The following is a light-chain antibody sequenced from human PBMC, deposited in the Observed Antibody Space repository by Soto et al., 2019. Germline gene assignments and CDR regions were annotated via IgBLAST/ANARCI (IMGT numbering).Light chain of an antibody. CDR1: SSDVGGYNY. V-gene: IGLV2-11*01. J-gene: IGLJ1*01. Sequence: SLLSEPRSLSGTPGQSVSISCTGTSSDVGGYNYVSWYQHHPGKAPKLMIYDVSKRPSGVPDRFSGSKSGNTASLTISGLQAEDEADYYCCSYAGSYTFEVFGTGTKVTV. CDR3: CSYAGSYTFEV. CDR2: DVS.